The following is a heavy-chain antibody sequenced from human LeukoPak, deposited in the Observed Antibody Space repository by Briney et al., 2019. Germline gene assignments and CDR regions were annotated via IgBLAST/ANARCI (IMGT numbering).Heavy chain of an antibody. CDR1: GFTFSSYA. Sequence: PGRSLRLSCAASGFTFSSYAMHWVRQAPGKGLEWVAVISYDGSNKYYADSVKGRFTISRDNSKNTLYLQMNSLRAEDTAVCYCARDPRGPTPYWGQGTLVTVSS. D-gene: IGHD2-15*01. V-gene: IGHV3-30*04. J-gene: IGHJ4*02. CDR3: ARDPRGPTPY. CDR2: ISYDGSNK.